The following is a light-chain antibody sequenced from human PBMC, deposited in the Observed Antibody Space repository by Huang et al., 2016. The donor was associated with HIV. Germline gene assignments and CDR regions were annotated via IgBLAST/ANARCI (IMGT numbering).Light chain of an antibody. Sequence: VMTQSPVTLSVSPGERAALSCRASQHIGSNLAWYQQKPGQAPRLIIHGASTMAAVAPARFSGSGSETDFTLTISSLQSEDSAVYFCQQYNNWPRTFGQGTKVEIK. V-gene: IGKV3D-15*01. CDR2: GAS. CDR1: QHIGSN. CDR3: QQYNNWPRT. J-gene: IGKJ1*01.